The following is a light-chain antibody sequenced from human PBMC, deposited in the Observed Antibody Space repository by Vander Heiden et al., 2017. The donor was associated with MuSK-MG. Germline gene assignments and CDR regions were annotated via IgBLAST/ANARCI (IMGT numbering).Light chain of an antibody. J-gene: IGKJ4*01. CDR3: QKDHNDPFI. Sequence: DIQVTQSPSSLSTSVGDRVTITCRTSQDIRNYLAWYQQKPGKVPKLLIYDASTLQSGVPDRFRGSGSGTDFTLTISGLQPEDVATYYCQKDHNDPFIFGGGTKVEVK. CDR1: QDIRNY. V-gene: IGKV1-27*01. CDR2: DAS.